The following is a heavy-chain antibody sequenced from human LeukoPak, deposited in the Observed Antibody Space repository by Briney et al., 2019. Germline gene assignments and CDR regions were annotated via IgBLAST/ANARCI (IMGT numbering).Heavy chain of an antibody. CDR3: AREIVLMMSDAASPYFMDV. CDR2: VYSGGAA. CDR1: GASVNDYF. Sequence: SESLSLTCSVSGASVNDYFWSWIRQAPGRGLEWLGQVYSGGAAEYSPSLKGRVTISLDASTNKVSLSLRSATPADTAVYLCAREIVLMMSDAASPYFMDVWGRGTTVTVAS. D-gene: IGHD3-16*01. J-gene: IGHJ6*03. V-gene: IGHV4-59*02.